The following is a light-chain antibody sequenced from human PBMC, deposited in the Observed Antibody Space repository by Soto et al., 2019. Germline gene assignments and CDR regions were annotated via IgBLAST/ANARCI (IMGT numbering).Light chain of an antibody. J-gene: IGKJ4*01. CDR1: QTISNTF. Sequence: EIVLTQSPGTLSLSPGERATLSCRASQTISNTFLAWYQQRPGQAHRLLIYGASGRAAGIPDRFSGSGSGTDFTLTIRRLEPEDFAVYYCQQYGSSPLTFGGGTKVDIK. V-gene: IGKV3-20*01. CDR2: GAS. CDR3: QQYGSSPLT.